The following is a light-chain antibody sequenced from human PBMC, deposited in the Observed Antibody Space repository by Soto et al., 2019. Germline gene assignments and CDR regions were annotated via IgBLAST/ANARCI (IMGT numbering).Light chain of an antibody. CDR2: AAS. V-gene: IGKV1-39*01. Sequence: DIQMTQSPSSLSASVGDRVTITCRASQSISSYLNWYQQKPGKAPKLLIYAASSLQSGVPSRFSGSGSGTDFTLTIIILQPEDFATYYCQQSYSTLTFGPGTKVDIK. CDR3: QQSYSTLT. CDR1: QSISSY. J-gene: IGKJ3*01.